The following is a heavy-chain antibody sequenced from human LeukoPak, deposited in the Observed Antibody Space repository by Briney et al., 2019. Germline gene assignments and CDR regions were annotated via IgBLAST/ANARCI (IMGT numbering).Heavy chain of an antibody. J-gene: IGHJ4*02. V-gene: IGHV3-23*01. D-gene: IGHD1-26*01. CDR3: AKDRSTGYYRFDY. CDR2: IGGSGGGT. Sequence: GGSLRLSCAASGFSFGGYAMTWVRQAPGKGLEWVSGIGGSGGGTYYADFVKGRFTISRDNSKKTLYLQMNSLRVDDTAVYYCAKDRSTGYYRFDYWGQGTLVTVSS. CDR1: GFSFGGYA.